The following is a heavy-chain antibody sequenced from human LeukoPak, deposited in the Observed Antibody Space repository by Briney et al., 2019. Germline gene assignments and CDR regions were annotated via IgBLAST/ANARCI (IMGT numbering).Heavy chain of an antibody. V-gene: IGHV3-23*01. D-gene: IGHD5-18*01. J-gene: IGHJ4*02. CDR1: GFTFSSYS. CDR2: ISGSGGST. Sequence: PGGSLRLSCAASGFTFSSYSMNWVRQAPGKGLEWVSAISGSGGSTYYADSVKGRFTISRDNSKNTLYLQMNSLRAEDTAVYYCAKFRALGYGYDFDYWGQGTLVTVSS. CDR3: AKFRALGYGYDFDY.